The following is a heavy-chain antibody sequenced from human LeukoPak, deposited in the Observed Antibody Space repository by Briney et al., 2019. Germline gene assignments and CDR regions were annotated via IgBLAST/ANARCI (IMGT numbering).Heavy chain of an antibody. CDR2: IYYSGST. CDR3: ARHSRYCSSTSCYLNWFDP. Sequence: SETLSLTCTVSGGSISSSSYYWGWIRQPPGKGLEWIGSIYYSGSTYYNPSLKSRVTISVDTSKNQFSLKLSSVTAADTAVYYCARHSRYCSSTSCYLNWFDPWGQGTLVTVSS. CDR1: GGSISSSSYY. J-gene: IGHJ5*02. D-gene: IGHD2-2*01. V-gene: IGHV4-39*01.